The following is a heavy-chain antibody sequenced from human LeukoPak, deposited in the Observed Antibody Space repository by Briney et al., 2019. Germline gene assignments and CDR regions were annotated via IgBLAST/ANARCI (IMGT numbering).Heavy chain of an antibody. CDR1: GYTFTSYY. J-gene: IGHJ4*02. D-gene: IGHD3-10*01. Sequence: ASVTVSCKASGYTFTSYYMQWVRQPPGQGLEWMGIINPSGGSTTYAQKFQGRVTMTRDTSTSTVYMELSSLRSEDTAVYYCAREFDYYGDYWGPGTLVTVST. CDR3: AREFDYYGDY. V-gene: IGHV1-46*01. CDR2: INPSGGST.